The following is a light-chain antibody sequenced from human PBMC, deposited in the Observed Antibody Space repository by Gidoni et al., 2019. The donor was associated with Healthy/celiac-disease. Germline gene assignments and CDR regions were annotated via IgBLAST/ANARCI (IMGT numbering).Light chain of an antibody. Sequence: DIQMTQSPSSLSASRGDRVTITCRASQSISSYLNCSQQKPGKAPNLLIYAASSLQSGVPSRFSGSGSGTDFTLTISSLQPEDFATYYCQQSYSTPVTFGQGTRLEIK. CDR1: QSISSY. V-gene: IGKV1-39*01. CDR2: AAS. CDR3: QQSYSTPVT. J-gene: IGKJ5*01.